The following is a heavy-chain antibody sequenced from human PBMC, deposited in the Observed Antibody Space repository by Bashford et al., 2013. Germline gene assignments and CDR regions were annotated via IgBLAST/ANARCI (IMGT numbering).Heavy chain of an antibody. D-gene: IGHD6-19*01. CDR3: ARTPLPGGPDSTGWFALDY. CDR2: IFSDDER. V-gene: IGHV2-26*01. Sequence: SGPALVKPTETLTLTCTVSGFSLNNARLGVNWIRQPPGKALEWLARIFSDDERSFSTSLRNRLTVSKDTTKSQVVLTMTNMDPADTATYFCARTPLPGGPDSTGWFALDYWGQGILVTVSS. J-gene: IGHJ4*02. CDR1: GFSLNNARLG.